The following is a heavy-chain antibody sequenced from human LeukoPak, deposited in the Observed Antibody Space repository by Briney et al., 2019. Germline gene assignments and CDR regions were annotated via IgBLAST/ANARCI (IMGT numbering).Heavy chain of an antibody. V-gene: IGHV1-24*01. CDR3: ATDSGNPFPYYYYGMDV. Sequence: GASVKVSCKVSGYTLTELSMHWVRQAPGKGLEWMGGFDPEDGETIYAQKFQGRVTMTEDTSTDTAYMELSSLRSEDTAVYYCATDSGNPFPYYYYGMDVWGQGTTVTVSS. J-gene: IGHJ6*02. CDR1: GYTLTELS. CDR2: FDPEDGET. D-gene: IGHD4-23*01.